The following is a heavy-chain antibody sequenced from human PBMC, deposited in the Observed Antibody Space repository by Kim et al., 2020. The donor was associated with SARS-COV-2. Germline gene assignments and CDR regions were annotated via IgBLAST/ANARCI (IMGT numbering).Heavy chain of an antibody. V-gene: IGHV3-7*04. Sequence: GGSLRLSCVASGFTFSSSWMTWVRQAPGKGLEWVANINQDGSEEYYVDSVKGRFTIFRVNDKDSLYLQMTSLRAEDTAVYYCARGGSGDFDYWGQGTLVTVSS. CDR3: ARGGSGDFDY. J-gene: IGHJ4*02. D-gene: IGHD7-27*01. CDR1: GFTFSSSW. CDR2: INQDGSEE.